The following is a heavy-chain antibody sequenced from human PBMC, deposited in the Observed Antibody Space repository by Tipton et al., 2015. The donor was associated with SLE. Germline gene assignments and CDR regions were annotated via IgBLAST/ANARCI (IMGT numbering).Heavy chain of an antibody. D-gene: IGHD3-3*01. CDR1: GGSISSGGYY. CDR2: IYYSGST. Sequence: TLSLTCTVSGGSISSGGYYWSWIRQHPGKGLEWIGYIYYSGSTYYNPSLKSRVTISVDTSKNQFSLKLSSVTAADTAVYYCARRRTYYDFWSGYPGARFDPWGQGTLVTVSS. CDR3: ARRRTYYDFWSGYPGARFDP. V-gene: IGHV4-31*03. J-gene: IGHJ5*02.